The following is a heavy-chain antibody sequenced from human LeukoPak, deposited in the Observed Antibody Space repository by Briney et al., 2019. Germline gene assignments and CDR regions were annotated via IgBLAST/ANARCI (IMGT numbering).Heavy chain of an antibody. CDR2: ISSSGSTI. CDR3: AELGITMIGGV. J-gene: IGHJ6*04. D-gene: IGHD3-10*02. V-gene: IGHV3-48*03. CDR1: GFTSSSYE. Sequence: GGSLRLSCAASGFTSSSYEMNWGRQALGRGLEWVSYISSSGSTIYYADSVKGRFTISRDNAKNSLYLQMNSLRAEDTAVYYCAELGITMIGGVWGKGTTVTISS.